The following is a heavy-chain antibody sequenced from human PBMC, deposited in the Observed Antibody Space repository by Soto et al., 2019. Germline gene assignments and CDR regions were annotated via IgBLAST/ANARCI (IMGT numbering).Heavy chain of an antibody. J-gene: IGHJ5*02. CDR1: GDSVSSNSAA. CDR2: TYYRSKWYN. V-gene: IGHV6-1*01. CDR3: AGARYSGSYYGLWFDP. Sequence: SQTLSLTCAISGDSVSSNSAAWNWIRQSPSRGLEWLGRTYYRSKWYNDYAVSVKSRITINPDTSKNQFSLQLSSVTPEDTAVYYCAGARYSGSYYGLWFDPWGQGTLVTVSS. D-gene: IGHD1-26*01.